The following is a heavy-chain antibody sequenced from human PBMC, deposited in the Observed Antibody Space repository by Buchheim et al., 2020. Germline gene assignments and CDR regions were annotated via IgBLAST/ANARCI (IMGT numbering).Heavy chain of an antibody. CDR1: GFTFSSYG. J-gene: IGHJ4*02. V-gene: IGHV3-33*01. CDR2: IWYDGSNK. Sequence: QVQLVESGGGVVQPGRSLRLSCAASGFTFSSYGMHWVRQAPGKGLEWVAVIWYDGSNKYYADPVKGRFTISRDNSKNTLYLQMNSLRAEDTAVYYCARGALYYYDSSGYRSIGYYFDYWGQGTL. CDR3: ARGALYYYDSSGYRSIGYYFDY. D-gene: IGHD3-22*01.